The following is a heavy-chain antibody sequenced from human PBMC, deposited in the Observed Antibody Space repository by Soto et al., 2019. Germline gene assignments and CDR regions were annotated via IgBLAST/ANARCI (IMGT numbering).Heavy chain of an antibody. CDR2: FDPGDGET. J-gene: IGHJ5*02. CDR1: GYTLTKLS. V-gene: IGHV1-24*01. Sequence: ASVKVSCKVSGYTLTKLSMHWVRQAPGKGLEWMGGFDPGDGETIYAQKFQGRLSMTEDTSTDTAYMELSSLTSEDTAVYYCAIWGPLFDPWGRGTLVTVSS. CDR3: AIWGPLFDP. D-gene: IGHD3-16*01.